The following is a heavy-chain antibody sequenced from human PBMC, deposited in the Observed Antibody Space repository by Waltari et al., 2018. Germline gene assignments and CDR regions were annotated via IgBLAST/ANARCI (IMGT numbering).Heavy chain of an antibody. Sequence: EVQLSESGGGLVQPGGSLRLSCAASGFTFSNYVMSWVRQAPGKVLEWVSSLSHDGDTTYYADSVKGRFSTFRDNSRNTLYLQMNSLRAEDTAVYYCAPLGYCSDGTCYSTDYWGQGTLVTVSS. CDR1: GFTFSNYV. D-gene: IGHD2-15*01. V-gene: IGHV3-23*01. CDR2: LSHDGDTT. J-gene: IGHJ4*02. CDR3: APLGYCSDGTCYSTDY.